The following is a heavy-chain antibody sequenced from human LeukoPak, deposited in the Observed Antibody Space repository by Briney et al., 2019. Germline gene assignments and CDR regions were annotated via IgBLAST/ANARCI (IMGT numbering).Heavy chain of an antibody. CDR3: ARLWFGESDNWFDP. V-gene: IGHV1-2*06. D-gene: IGHD3-10*01. CDR2: INPNSGGT. Sequence: ASVKVSCKASGYTFTGYYMHWVRQAPGQGLEWMGRINPNSGGTNYAQKFQGRVTMTRDTSISTAYMELGRLRSDDTAVCYCARLWFGESDNWFDPWGPGNPGHRLL. J-gene: IGHJ5*02. CDR1: GYTFTGYY.